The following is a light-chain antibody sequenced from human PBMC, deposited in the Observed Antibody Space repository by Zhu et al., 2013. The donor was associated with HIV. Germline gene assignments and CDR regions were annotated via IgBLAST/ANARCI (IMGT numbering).Light chain of an antibody. V-gene: IGKV3-20*01. J-gene: IGKJ1*01. CDR3: QQYDSSPLWT. CDR2: GAS. CDR1: QSVSTSY. Sequence: EIVLTQSPGTLSLSPGERATLSCRASQSVSTSYLAWYQQKPGQAPRLLIHGASSRATGIPDRFSGSGSGTDFTLTISRLEPEDFAVYYCQQYDSSPLWTFGQGTKVEV.